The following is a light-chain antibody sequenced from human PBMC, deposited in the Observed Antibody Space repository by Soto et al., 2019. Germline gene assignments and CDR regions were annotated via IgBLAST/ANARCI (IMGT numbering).Light chain of an antibody. CDR2: DAS. CDR3: QHRSNWLGT. V-gene: IGKV3-11*01. J-gene: IGKJ3*01. Sequence: EIVLTQSPGTLSLFPGERATLSCRASQSVGSVLAWYQQKSGQTPRLLIYDASNRAPGIPARFSGSGSGTDFTLTISSLEPEDFEVYYCQHRSNWLGTFGPGTKVDLK. CDR1: QSVGSV.